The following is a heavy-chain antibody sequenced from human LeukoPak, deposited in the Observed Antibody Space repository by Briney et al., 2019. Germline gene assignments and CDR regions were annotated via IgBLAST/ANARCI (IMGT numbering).Heavy chain of an antibody. V-gene: IGHV3-30*04. D-gene: IGHD3-10*01. CDR3: ARDVGSHFDY. J-gene: IGHJ4*02. Sequence: PGRSLRLSCAASGFTFSSYAMHRVRQAPGKGLEWVAVISYDGSNKYYADSVKGRFTIPRDNSKNTLYLQMNSLRAEDTAVYYCARDVGSHFDYWGQGTLVTVSS. CDR2: ISYDGSNK. CDR1: GFTFSSYA.